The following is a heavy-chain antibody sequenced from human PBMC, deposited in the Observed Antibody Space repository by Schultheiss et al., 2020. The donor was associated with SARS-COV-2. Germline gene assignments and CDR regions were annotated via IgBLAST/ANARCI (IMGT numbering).Heavy chain of an antibody. V-gene: IGHV1-69*13. D-gene: IGHD6-19*01. CDR1: GYTFTSYD. J-gene: IGHJ4*02. CDR2: IIPIFGTA. Sequence: SVKVSCKASGYTFTSYDINWVRQATGQGLEWMGGIIPIFGTANYAQKFQGRVTITADESTSTAYMELSSLRSEDTAVYYCARGIAVAGTAGTDYWGQGTLVTVSS. CDR3: ARGIAVAGTAGTDY.